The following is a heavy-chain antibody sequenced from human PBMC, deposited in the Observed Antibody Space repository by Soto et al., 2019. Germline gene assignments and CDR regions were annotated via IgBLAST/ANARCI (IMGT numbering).Heavy chain of an antibody. V-gene: IGHV4-34*01. J-gene: IGHJ6*02. Sequence: QVQLQQWGAGLLKPSETLSLTCAVYGGSFSGYYWSWIRQPPGKGLEWIGEINHSGSTNYNPSLKSRVTISVDTSKNQFSLKLSSVTAADTAVYYCARGRISSGWGFYYYYGMDVWGQGTTVTVSS. CDR1: GGSFSGYY. CDR2: INHSGST. CDR3: ARGRISSGWGFYYYYGMDV. D-gene: IGHD6-19*01.